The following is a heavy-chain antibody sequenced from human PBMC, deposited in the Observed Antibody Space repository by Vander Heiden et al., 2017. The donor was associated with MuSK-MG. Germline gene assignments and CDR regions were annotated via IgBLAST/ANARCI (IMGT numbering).Heavy chain of an antibody. Sequence: QVQLVQSGAEVKKPGSSVKVSCKASGGTFSSYAISWVRQAPGQGLEWMGGIIPIFGTANYAQKFQGRVTITADKSTSTAYMELSSLRSEETAVYYCARGVRYYDCWSGSDAFDIWGQGTMVTVSS. CDR1: GGTFSSYA. D-gene: IGHD3-3*01. V-gene: IGHV1-69*06. J-gene: IGHJ3*02. CDR3: ARGVRYYDCWSGSDAFDI. CDR2: IIPIFGTA.